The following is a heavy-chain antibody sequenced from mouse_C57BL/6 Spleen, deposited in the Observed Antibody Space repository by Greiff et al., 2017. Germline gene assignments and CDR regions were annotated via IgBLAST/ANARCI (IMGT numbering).Heavy chain of an antibody. J-gene: IGHJ4*01. CDR1: GYTFTSYW. CDR3: ARWDDYHAMDD. V-gene: IGHV1-50*01. Sequence: QVQLQQPGAELVKPGASVKLSCKASGYTFTSYWMQWVKQRPGQGLEWIGEIDPSDSYTNYNQKFKGKATLTVDTSSSTAYMQLSSLTSEDSAVYYCARWDDYHAMDDWGQGTSVTVSS. CDR2: IDPSDSYT. D-gene: IGHD4-1*01.